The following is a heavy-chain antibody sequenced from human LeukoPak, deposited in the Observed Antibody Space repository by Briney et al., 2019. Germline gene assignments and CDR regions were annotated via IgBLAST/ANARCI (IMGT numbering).Heavy chain of an antibody. D-gene: IGHD1-26*01. CDR1: GFTFSSYW. CDR2: INGDETIT. V-gene: IGHV3-74*01. Sequence: GGSLRLSCAASGFTFSSYWMHWVRQAPGKGLVWVSRINGDETITSYEDSVKGRFTISRDNAKNTLYLQMNSLRVEDTAVYYCMLVGATTQPPDYWGQGTLVTVSS. J-gene: IGHJ4*02. CDR3: MLVGATTQPPDY.